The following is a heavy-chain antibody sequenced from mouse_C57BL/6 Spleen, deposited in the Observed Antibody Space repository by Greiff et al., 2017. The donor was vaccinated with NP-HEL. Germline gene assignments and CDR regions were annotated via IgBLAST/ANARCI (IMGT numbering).Heavy chain of an antibody. D-gene: IGHD2-3*01. CDR1: GYAFSSSW. J-gene: IGHJ3*01. CDR2: IYPGDGDT. V-gene: IGHV1-82*01. Sequence: QVQLQQSGPELVKPGASVKISCKASGYAFSSSWMNWVKQRPGKGLEWIGRIYPGDGDTNYNGKFKGKATLTADKSSSTAYMQLSSLTSEDSAVYFCAREPVLYDGYYEGFAYWGQGTLVTVSA. CDR3: AREPVLYDGYYEGFAY.